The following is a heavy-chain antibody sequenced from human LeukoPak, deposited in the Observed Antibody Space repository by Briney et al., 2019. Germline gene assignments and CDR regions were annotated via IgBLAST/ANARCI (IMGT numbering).Heavy chain of an antibody. V-gene: IGHV4-39*07. CDR2: IYRGGST. J-gene: IGHJ4*02. CDR3: ARVGAVAGHGDFDY. CDR1: GGSISSSSFY. D-gene: IGHD6-19*01. Sequence: SETLSLTCTGSGGSISSSSFYWGWIRQPPGKGLEWIGSIYRGGSTYYNPSLKSRVTISEDTSKNQFSVKLRSVTAADTAVYFCARVGAVAGHGDFDYWGQGTLVTVSS.